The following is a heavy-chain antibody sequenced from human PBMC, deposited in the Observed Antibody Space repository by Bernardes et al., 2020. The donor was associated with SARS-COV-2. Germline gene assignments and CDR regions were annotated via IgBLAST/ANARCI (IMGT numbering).Heavy chain of an antibody. D-gene: IGHD3-16*01. CDR2: IDTGGTFI. CDR3: ARDVAGEYGP. J-gene: IGHJ5*02. CDR1: GFTFSSFW. Sequence: GGSLRLSCAASGFTFSSFWMHWVRQVPGQGLVWVSRIDTGGTFINYADSVKGRFTISRDNSRNTLYLQMNSLRVEDTAVYYCARDVAGEYGPWGQGTLVTVSS. V-gene: IGHV3-74*01.